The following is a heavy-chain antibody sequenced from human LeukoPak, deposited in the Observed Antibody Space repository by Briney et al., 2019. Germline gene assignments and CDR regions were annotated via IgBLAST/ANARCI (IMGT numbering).Heavy chain of an antibody. CDR2: TNPNSGGT. V-gene: IGHV1-2*02. CDR3: ARPSMVRGDNAFDI. CDR1: GYTFSGYY. D-gene: IGHD3-10*01. J-gene: IGHJ3*02. Sequence: GASVKVSCKASGYTFSGYYMHWVRQAPGQGLKWMGWTNPNSGGTYYAQKFQGRVTMTRNTSISTAYMELSSLRSEDTAVHYCARPSMVRGDNAFDIWGQGTMVTVSS.